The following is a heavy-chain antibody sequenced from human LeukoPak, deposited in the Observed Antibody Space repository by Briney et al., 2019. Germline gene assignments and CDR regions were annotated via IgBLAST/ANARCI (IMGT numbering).Heavy chain of an antibody. CDR1: GGSISSYY. D-gene: IGHD1-26*01. Sequence: SETLSLTCTVSGGSISSYYLTWIRQPAGKGLEWIGRIYTSGSTNYNPSLKSRVTMSVDTSKNQFSLKLSSVTAADTAVYYCARGVNSGIYYSFDYWGQGTLVPVSS. CDR3: ARGVNSGIYYSFDY. CDR2: IYTSGST. V-gene: IGHV4-4*07. J-gene: IGHJ4*02.